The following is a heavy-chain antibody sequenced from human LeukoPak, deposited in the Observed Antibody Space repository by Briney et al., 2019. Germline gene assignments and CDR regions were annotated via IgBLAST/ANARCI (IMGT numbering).Heavy chain of an antibody. Sequence: GTSVKVSCKASGFTFTSSAVQWVRQARGQRLEWIGWIVVGSGNTNYAQKFQERVTITRDMSTSTAYMELSSLRSEDTAVYYCAAVSPRYSGSYSDGCWGQGTLVTVSS. V-gene: IGHV1-58*01. CDR1: GFTFTSSA. J-gene: IGHJ4*02. CDR3: AAVSPRYSGSYSDGC. CDR2: IVVGSGNT. D-gene: IGHD1-26*01.